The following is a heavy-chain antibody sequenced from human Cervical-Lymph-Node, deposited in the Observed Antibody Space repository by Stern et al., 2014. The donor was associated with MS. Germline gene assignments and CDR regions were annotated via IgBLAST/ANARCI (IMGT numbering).Heavy chain of an antibody. CDR3: ARDKGIITAAGYXXXX. Sequence: QLVQSGAEVKEPGASVKVSCKASGYTFTNYYVHWVRQAPGKGLEWMGIINPSGVSTSYAQKFQGRLTMTRDTSTSTDYMELSSLRSEDTAVYFCARDKGIITAAGYXXXXXGQGTLVTVSS. CDR1: GYTFTNYY. J-gene: IGHJ4*02. CDR2: INPSGVST. D-gene: IGHD6-13*01. V-gene: IGHV1-46*03.